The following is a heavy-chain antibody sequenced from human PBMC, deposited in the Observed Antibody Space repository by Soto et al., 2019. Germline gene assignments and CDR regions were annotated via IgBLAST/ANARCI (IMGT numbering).Heavy chain of an antibody. D-gene: IGHD3-3*01. V-gene: IGHV1-46*03. J-gene: IGHJ4*02. CDR2: INPSGGST. Sequence: QVQLVQSGAEVKKPGASVKVSCKASGYTFTSYYMHWVRQAPGQGLEWMGIINPSGGSTSYAQKFQGRVTMTRDTSTSTVYMELSSLRSDDTAVYYCARQKEYYDFWSGYFSSFDYWGQGTLVTVSS. CDR1: GYTFTSYY. CDR3: ARQKEYYDFWSGYFSSFDY.